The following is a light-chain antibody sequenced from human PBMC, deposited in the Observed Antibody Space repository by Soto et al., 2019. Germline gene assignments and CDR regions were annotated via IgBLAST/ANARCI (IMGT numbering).Light chain of an antibody. J-gene: IGKJ1*01. CDR1: QSVSSN. Sequence: EIVLTQSPATLSLSPGERATLSCRASQSVSSNLAWYQQKPGQAPRLLIYGASTRATGIPARFSGSGSGTEFTLTISSLQSEDFAVYHCQQYNKWPPTFGQGTKVDIK. V-gene: IGKV3-15*01. CDR2: GAS. CDR3: QQYNKWPPT.